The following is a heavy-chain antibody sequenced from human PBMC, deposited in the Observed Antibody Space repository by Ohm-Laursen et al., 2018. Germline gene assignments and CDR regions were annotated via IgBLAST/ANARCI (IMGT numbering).Heavy chain of an antibody. Sequence: GTLSLTCPVSGGSISSYYWSWIRQPPGKGLEWIGYIYYSGSTNYNPSLKSRVTISVDTSRNQFPLKLSSVTAADTAVYYCARLGKSSGTDYWGQGALVTVSS. D-gene: IGHD3-22*01. CDR1: GGSISSYY. CDR2: IYYSGST. CDR3: ARLGKSSGTDY. V-gene: IGHV4-59*08. J-gene: IGHJ4*02.